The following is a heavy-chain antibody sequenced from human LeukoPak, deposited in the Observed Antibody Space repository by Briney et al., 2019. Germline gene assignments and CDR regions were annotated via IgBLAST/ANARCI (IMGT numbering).Heavy chain of an antibody. CDR3: ARESKDIVVVPALYYFDY. V-gene: IGHV4-34*01. Sequence: PSETLSLTCAVYGGSFSGYYWSWIRQPPGKGLEWIGEINHSGSTNYNPSLKSRVTISVDTSKNQFSLKLSSVTAADTAVYYCARESKDIVVVPALYYFDYWGQGTLVTVSS. CDR1: GGSFSGYY. D-gene: IGHD2-2*01. CDR2: INHSGST. J-gene: IGHJ4*02.